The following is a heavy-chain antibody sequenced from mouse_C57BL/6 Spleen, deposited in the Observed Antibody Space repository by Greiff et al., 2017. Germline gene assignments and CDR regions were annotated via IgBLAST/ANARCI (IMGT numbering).Heavy chain of an antibody. J-gene: IGHJ2*01. CDR1: GYSFTGYY. Sequence: VQLQQSGPELVKPGASVKISCKASGYSFTGYYMNWVKQSPEKSLEWIGEINPSTGGTTYNQKFKAKATLTVDKSSSTAYMQLKSLTSEDSAVYYCARLDYGSSFDYWGRGTTLTVSS. V-gene: IGHV1-42*01. CDR2: INPSTGGT. CDR3: ARLDYGSSFDY. D-gene: IGHD1-1*01.